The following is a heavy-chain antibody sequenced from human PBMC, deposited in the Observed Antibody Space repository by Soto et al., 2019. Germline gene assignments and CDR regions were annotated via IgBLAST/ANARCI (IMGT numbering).Heavy chain of an antibody. CDR3: TRGSNHTAMVSHAFDI. V-gene: IGHV3-49*04. CDR2: IRSKAYGGTT. D-gene: IGHD5-18*01. Sequence: GGSLRLSCTASGFTFGDYAMSWVRQAPGKGLEWVGFIRSKAYGGTTEYAASVKGRFTISRDDSKSIAYLQMNSLKTEDTAVYYCTRGSNHTAMVSHAFDILGQGTMVTVSS. CDR1: GFTFGDYA. J-gene: IGHJ3*02.